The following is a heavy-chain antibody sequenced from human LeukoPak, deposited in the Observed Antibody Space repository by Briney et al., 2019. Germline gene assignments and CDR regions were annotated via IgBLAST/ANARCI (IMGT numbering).Heavy chain of an antibody. V-gene: IGHV4-30-2*01. CDR2: IYHSGST. CDR1: GGSISSGGYY. D-gene: IGHD1-1*01. J-gene: IGHJ4*02. CDR3: ARERLGVFRERLVDY. Sequence: SQTLSLTCTVSGGSISSGGYYWSWIRQPPGKGLEWIGYIYHSGSTYYNPSLKSRVTISVDRSKNQFSLKLSSVTAADTAVYYCARERLGVFRERLVDYWGQGTLVTVSS.